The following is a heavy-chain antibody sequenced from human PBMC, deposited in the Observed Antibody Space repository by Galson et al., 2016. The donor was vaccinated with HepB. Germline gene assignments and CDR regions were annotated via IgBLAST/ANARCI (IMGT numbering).Heavy chain of an antibody. J-gene: IGHJ5*02. D-gene: IGHD2-15*01. CDR3: ARGDLIGYCSGGTCSNWFDP. V-gene: IGHV1-69*06. Sequence: SVKVSCKASGGTFSSYAIGWVRQAPGQGLEWMGEIIPIFDTANYAQSFQGRATITADKSTSTAYMELSSLRSEDTAVYYCARGDLIGYCSGGTCSNWFDPWGQGTLVTVSS. CDR2: IIPIFDTA. CDR1: GGTFSSYA.